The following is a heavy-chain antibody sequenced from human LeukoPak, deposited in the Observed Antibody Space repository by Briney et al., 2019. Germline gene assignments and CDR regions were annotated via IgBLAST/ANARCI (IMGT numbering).Heavy chain of an antibody. D-gene: IGHD2-15*01. CDR1: GGSIGSYY. CDR2: IYTSGST. Sequence: SSETLSLTCTVSGGSIGSYYWSWIRQPAGKGLEWIGRIYTSGSTNYNPSLKSRVTMSVDTSKNQFSLKLSSVTAADTAVYYCARGHTREDIVVVVAAINWFDPWGQGTLVTVSS. J-gene: IGHJ5*02. V-gene: IGHV4-4*07. CDR3: ARGHTREDIVVVVAAINWFDP.